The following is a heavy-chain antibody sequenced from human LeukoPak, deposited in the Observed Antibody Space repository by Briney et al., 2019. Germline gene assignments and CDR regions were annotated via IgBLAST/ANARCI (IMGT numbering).Heavy chain of an antibody. Sequence: SETLSLTCTVSGGSISSYYWSWIRQPPGKGLEWIGYIYYSGSTNYNPSLKSRVTISVDTSKNQFSLKLSSVTAADTAVYYCARRFGVVTLPYFDYWGQGTLVTVSS. J-gene: IGHJ4*02. V-gene: IGHV4-59*08. CDR3: ARRFGVVTLPYFDY. CDR1: GGSISSYY. CDR2: IYYSGST. D-gene: IGHD3-3*01.